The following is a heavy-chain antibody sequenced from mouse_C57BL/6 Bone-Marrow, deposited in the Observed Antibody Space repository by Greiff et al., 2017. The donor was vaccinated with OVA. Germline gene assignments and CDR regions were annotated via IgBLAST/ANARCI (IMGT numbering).Heavy chain of an antibody. Sequence: VQVVESGAELARPGASVKMSCKASGYTFTSYTMHWVKQRPGQGLEWIGYINPSSGYTKYNQKFKDKATLTADKSSSTAYMQLSSLTSEDSAVYYCARRGRYGSSYYAMDYWGQGTSVTVSS. CDR2: INPSSGYT. CDR3: ARRGRYGSSYYAMDY. CDR1: GYTFTSYT. J-gene: IGHJ4*01. V-gene: IGHV1-4*01. D-gene: IGHD1-1*01.